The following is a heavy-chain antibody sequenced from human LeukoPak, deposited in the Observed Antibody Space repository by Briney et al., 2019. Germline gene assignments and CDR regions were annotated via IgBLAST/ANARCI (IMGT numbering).Heavy chain of an antibody. CDR1: GGSISSYY. Sequence: SETLSLTCTVSGGSISSYYWSWIRQTPGKGLEWIGSIGNIYYSGSTYYNPSLKSRVTISVSTSRNQFSLRLSSVTAADTAVYYCARAMVGATRGFDPWGQGTLVTVSS. V-gene: IGHV4-39*01. D-gene: IGHD1-26*01. CDR3: ARAMVGATRGFDP. CDR2: IGNIYYSGST. J-gene: IGHJ5*02.